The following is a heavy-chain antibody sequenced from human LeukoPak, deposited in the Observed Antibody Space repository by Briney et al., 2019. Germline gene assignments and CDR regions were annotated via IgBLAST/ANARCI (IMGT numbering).Heavy chain of an antibody. V-gene: IGHV1-2*02. CDR2: ISPRNGAT. CDR1: GYTFTNYY. Sequence: GSVRVSCKASGYTFTNYYLHWVRQTPGQGPEWMGWISPRNGATECAKKFQGRVAMTRDTSISTAYMELSNLGSDDTAVYYCARDGIYSNNFDAFDLWGQGTLVTVSS. D-gene: IGHD4-11*01. J-gene: IGHJ3*01. CDR3: ARDGIYSNNFDAFDL.